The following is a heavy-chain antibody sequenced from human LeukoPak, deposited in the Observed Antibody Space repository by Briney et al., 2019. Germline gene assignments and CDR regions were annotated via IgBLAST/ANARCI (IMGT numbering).Heavy chain of an antibody. D-gene: IGHD3-9*01. Sequence: SSETLSLTCTVSGGSISSGDYYWSWIRQPPGKGLEWIGYTYYSGSTYYNPSLKSRVTISVDTSKNQFSLKLSSVTAADTAVYYCARLYYDILTGYYARWFDPWGQGTLVTVSS. CDR2: TYYSGST. CDR3: ARLYYDILTGYYARWFDP. J-gene: IGHJ5*02. CDR1: GGSISSGDYY. V-gene: IGHV4-30-4*01.